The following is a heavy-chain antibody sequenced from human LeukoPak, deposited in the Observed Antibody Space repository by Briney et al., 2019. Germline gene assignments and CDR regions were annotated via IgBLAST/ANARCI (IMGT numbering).Heavy chain of an antibody. CDR2: IGTAGDT. Sequence: GGSLRLSCAASGFTFSSYDMHWVRQATGKGLEWVSAIGTAGDTYYPGSVKGRSTISRENAKNSLYLQMNSLRAGDTAVYYCARDVGGGAFDIWGQGTMVTVSS. J-gene: IGHJ3*02. V-gene: IGHV3-13*01. CDR3: ARDVGGGAFDI. CDR1: GFTFSSYD.